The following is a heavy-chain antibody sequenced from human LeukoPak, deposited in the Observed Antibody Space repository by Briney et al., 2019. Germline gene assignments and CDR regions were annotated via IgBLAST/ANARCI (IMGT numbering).Heavy chain of an antibody. J-gene: IGHJ4*02. CDR3: ARGGKSSSGWPHI. Sequence: ASVKVSCKASAYTFTNYGITWVRQAPGQGLEWMGWISGYNGKTNYAQKFQGRVTVTTDTSTSTAYMELRSLRSDDTAVYYCARGGKSSSGWPHIWGQGTLVTVSS. CDR1: AYTFTNYG. V-gene: IGHV1-18*01. CDR2: ISGYNGKT. D-gene: IGHD6-19*01.